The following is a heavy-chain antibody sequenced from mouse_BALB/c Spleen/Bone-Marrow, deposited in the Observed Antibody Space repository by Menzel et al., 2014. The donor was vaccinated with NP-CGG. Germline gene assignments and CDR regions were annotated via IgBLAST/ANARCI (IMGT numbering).Heavy chain of an antibody. V-gene: IGHV4-1*02. Sequence: EVKVEESGGGLVQPGGSLKLSCAASGFDFSRYWMSWVRQAPGKGLEWIGEINPDSSTINYTPSLKDKFIISRDNAKNTLYLQMSKVRSEDTALYYCARMHYCGYVAYWGRGTLVTVSA. CDR1: GFDFSRYW. CDR2: INPDSSTI. CDR3: ARMHYCGYVAY. J-gene: IGHJ3*01. D-gene: IGHD1-2*01.